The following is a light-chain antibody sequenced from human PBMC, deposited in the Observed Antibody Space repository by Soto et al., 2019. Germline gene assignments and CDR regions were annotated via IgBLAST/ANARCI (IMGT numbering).Light chain of an antibody. Sequence: QSALTQPASMSGSPGQSITISCTGTSSDVGGYNYVSWYQRHPGKAPKLMIYDVSNRPSGVPNRFSGSNSDNTASLTISGLQAQDEADYYCSSYTSRSTVVFGGGTKVTVL. CDR1: SSDVGGYNY. CDR3: SSYTSRSTVV. J-gene: IGLJ2*01. CDR2: DVS. V-gene: IGLV2-14*01.